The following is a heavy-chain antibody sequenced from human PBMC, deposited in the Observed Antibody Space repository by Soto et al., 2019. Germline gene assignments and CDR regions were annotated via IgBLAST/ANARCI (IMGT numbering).Heavy chain of an antibody. CDR2: IYYSGST. J-gene: IGHJ6*02. D-gene: IGHD3-9*01. CDR3: ARADSRYDYYGMDV. Sequence: PCEPLSLTCPVSGGSISSGDYYWSWIRQPPGKGLEWIGYIYYSGSTYYNPSLKSRVTISVDTSKNQFSLKLSSVTAADTAVYYCARADSRYDYYGMDVWGQGTTVTVSS. V-gene: IGHV4-30-4*01. CDR1: GGSISSGDYY.